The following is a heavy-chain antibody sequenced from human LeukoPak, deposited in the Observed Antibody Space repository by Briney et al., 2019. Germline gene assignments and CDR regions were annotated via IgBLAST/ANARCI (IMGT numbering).Heavy chain of an antibody. J-gene: IGHJ1*01. CDR2: IKSKTDGGTT. D-gene: IGHD1-26*01. V-gene: IGHV3-15*01. CDR1: GFTFSNAW. Sequence: GGSLRLSCAASGFTFSNAWMSWVRQAPGKGLEWVCRIKSKTDGGTTDYTSPVKRNITISRVYSKNKLYMQMNSLKTEDTAVYYCTAEGIVGAHW. CDR3: TAEGIVGAH.